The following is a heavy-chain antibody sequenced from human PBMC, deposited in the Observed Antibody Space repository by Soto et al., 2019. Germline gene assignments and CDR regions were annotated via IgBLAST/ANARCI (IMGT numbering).Heavy chain of an antibody. D-gene: IGHD6-6*01. Sequence: PPDAISLTCSIYSGSFSGYYWSWISQPPGKGLEWIGEISQSGNTNYSPSLKSRVSISIDTSKKQFSLNLASVSAADTAVYYCARAPKVSGSSQTRPDFWGQGTLVTVSS. V-gene: IGHV4-34*01. CDR3: ARAPKVSGSSQTRPDF. CDR2: ISQSGNT. J-gene: IGHJ4*02. CDR1: SGSFSGYY.